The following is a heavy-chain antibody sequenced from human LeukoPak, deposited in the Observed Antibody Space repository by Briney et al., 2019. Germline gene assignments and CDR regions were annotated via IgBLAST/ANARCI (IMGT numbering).Heavy chain of an antibody. V-gene: IGHV3-48*03. D-gene: IGHD5-12*01. Sequence: GGSLRLSCVASGFTFSSYEMNWVRQAPGKGLEWVSYISSSGSTIYYADSVKGRFTISRDNAKNSLYLQMNSLRAEDTAVYYCARDPVGGYDSNWFDPWGQGTLVTVSS. CDR1: GFTFSSYE. CDR3: ARDPVGGYDSNWFDP. J-gene: IGHJ5*02. CDR2: ISSSGSTI.